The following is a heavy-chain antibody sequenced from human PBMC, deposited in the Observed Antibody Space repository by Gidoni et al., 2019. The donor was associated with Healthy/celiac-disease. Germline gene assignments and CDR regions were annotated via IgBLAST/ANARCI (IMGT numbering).Heavy chain of an antibody. D-gene: IGHD2-21*02. Sequence: EVQLVESGLGLVQPGGSLCLSCAASGFTFSSYDMHWVRHATRKGLEWVSAIGTAGDTYYPGSVKGRFTISRENAKNSLYLQMNSLRAGETAVYYCARGVRVTPPNDAFDIWGQGTMVTVSS. V-gene: IGHV3-13*01. J-gene: IGHJ3*02. CDR2: IGTAGDT. CDR3: ARGVRVTPPNDAFDI. CDR1: GFTFSSYD.